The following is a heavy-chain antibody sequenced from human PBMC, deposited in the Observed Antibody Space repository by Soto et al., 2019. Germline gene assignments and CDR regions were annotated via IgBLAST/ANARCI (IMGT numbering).Heavy chain of an antibody. D-gene: IGHD6-13*01. J-gene: IGHJ4*02. CDR3: AKIPPPIAEAGTDYFDY. CDR1: GFTFSSYA. Sequence: GGSLRLSCAASGFTFSSYAMSWVRQAPGKGLEWVSAISGSGGSTYYADSVKGRFTISRDNSKNTLYLQMNSLRAEDTAVYYCAKIPPPIAEAGTDYFDYWGQGTLVTVSS. CDR2: ISGSGGST. V-gene: IGHV3-23*01.